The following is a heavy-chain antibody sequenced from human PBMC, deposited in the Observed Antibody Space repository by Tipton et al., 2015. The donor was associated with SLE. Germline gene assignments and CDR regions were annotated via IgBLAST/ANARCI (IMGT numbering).Heavy chain of an antibody. CDR3: AREFLNPVTTVHYYFDL. D-gene: IGHD4-11*01. CDR1: GGSFSNSDYY. Sequence: TLSLTCTVSGGSFSNSDYYWGWIRHPPGKGLEWIGSISYTGSTYHNPSLTSRVTISVDTSNNQFSLKLISVTAADTAVYYCAREFLNPVTTVHYYFDLWGRGTLVTVSS. V-gene: IGHV4-39*07. CDR2: ISYTGST. J-gene: IGHJ2*01.